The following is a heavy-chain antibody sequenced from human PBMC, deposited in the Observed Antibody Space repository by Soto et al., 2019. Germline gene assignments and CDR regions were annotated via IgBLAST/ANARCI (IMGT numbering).Heavy chain of an antibody. CDR1: GFDFSNSG. Sequence: VGSLRLSCTASGFDFSNSGIQWVRQTPGKGLEWVALISFDGDKYYVDSVKGRFTISRDNPTNTVYLQMNRLRPEDTGVYYCARDYARGWCQFWGQGTLVTLSS. V-gene: IGHV3-30*03. D-gene: IGHD2-8*02. CDR3: ARDYARGWCQF. CDR2: ISFDGDK. J-gene: IGHJ4*02.